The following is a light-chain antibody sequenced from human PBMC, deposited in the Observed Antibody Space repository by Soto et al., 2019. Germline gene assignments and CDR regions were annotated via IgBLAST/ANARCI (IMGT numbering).Light chain of an antibody. CDR2: GAS. CDR1: QSISSSY. J-gene: IGKJ1*01. V-gene: IGKV3-20*01. Sequence: EIVLTQSPGNLSLSPGERATLSCRASQSISSSYLAWYQQKPGQAPRLLIYGASKRATGIPDRFSGSGSGTDFTLTISRLESEDLAVYYCQQYGSAPAWTFGQGTKVEIK. CDR3: QQYGSAPAWT.